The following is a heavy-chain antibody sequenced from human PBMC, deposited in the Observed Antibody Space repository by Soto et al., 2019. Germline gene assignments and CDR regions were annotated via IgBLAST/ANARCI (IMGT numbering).Heavy chain of an antibody. CDR1: GGSFSGYY. Sequence: SGTLSLTCAVYGGSFSGYYWSWIRQPPGKGLEWIGEINHSGSTNYNPSLKSRVTISVDTSKNQFSLKLSSVTAADTAVYYCARPNYYGSGSYYYGMDVWGQGTTVTVS. CDR2: INHSGST. J-gene: IGHJ6*02. V-gene: IGHV4-34*01. CDR3: ARPNYYGSGSYYYGMDV. D-gene: IGHD3-10*01.